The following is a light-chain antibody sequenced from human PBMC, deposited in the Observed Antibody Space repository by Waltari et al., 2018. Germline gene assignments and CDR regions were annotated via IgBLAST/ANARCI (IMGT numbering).Light chain of an antibody. CDR2: YAS. Sequence: EIVLTQSPDFQSVTPKEKVTITCRASQSIGSSVHWYQQKPDQSPKLLYKYASQSFSGVPSRFSGSGSGTDFTHTINGLEAEEAATYYCHQSTSLPFTFGGGTKVEI. CDR3: HQSTSLPFT. J-gene: IGKJ4*01. CDR1: QSIGSS. V-gene: IGKV6-21*01.